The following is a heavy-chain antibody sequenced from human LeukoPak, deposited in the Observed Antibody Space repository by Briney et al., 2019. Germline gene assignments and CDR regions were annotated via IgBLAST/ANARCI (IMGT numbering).Heavy chain of an antibody. Sequence: GGCLRLSCAASGFTFSSHSMNWVRQAPGKGLEWISYISTSSSTTYYADSVKGRFTISRDNAKNLLYLQMNSLRVEDAAVYYCARGPRESLNWGQGTLVTVSS. J-gene: IGHJ4*02. CDR3: ARGPRESLN. CDR1: GFTFSSHS. V-gene: IGHV3-48*01. CDR2: ISTSSSTT.